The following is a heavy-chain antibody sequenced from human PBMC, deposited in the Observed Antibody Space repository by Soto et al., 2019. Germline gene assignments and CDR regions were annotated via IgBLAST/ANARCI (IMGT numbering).Heavy chain of an antibody. J-gene: IGHJ4*02. V-gene: IGHV1-69*01. Sequence: QVQLVQSGAEVKKPGSSVKVSCKASGGTFSSYAISWVRQARGQGLEWMGGIIPIFGTANYAQKFQGRVTITADESTSTAYMELSSLRSEDTAVYYCARESRARYYYESSGSHDYWGQGTLVTVSS. CDR3: ARESRARYYYESSGSHDY. CDR2: IIPIFGTA. CDR1: GGTFSSYA. D-gene: IGHD3-22*01.